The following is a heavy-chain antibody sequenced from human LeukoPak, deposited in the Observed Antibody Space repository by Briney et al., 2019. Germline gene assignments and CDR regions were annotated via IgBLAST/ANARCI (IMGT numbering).Heavy chain of an antibody. Sequence: ASVKVSCKASGYTFTGYYMHWVRQAPGQGLECMGWINPNSGGTNYAQKFQGRVTMTRDTSISTAYMELSRLRSDDTAVYYCARDHEAYYYDSSGYWVRSSFDYWGQGTLVTVSS. D-gene: IGHD3-22*01. CDR1: GYTFTGYY. CDR2: INPNSGGT. J-gene: IGHJ4*02. CDR3: ARDHEAYYYDSSGYWVRSSFDY. V-gene: IGHV1-2*02.